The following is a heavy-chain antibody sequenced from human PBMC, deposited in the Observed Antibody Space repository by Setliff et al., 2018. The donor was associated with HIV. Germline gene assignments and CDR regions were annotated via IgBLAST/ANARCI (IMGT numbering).Heavy chain of an antibody. J-gene: IGHJ5*02. D-gene: IGHD3-3*01. CDR2: MNPNSGNT. CDR3: ARGNTISEVVTTNWLDP. Sequence: ASVKVSCKASGYTFTSYDINWVRQATGQGLEWMGWMNPNSGNTGYAQKFQGRVTMTRNTSISTAYMELSSLRFVTAADTAVYYCARGNTISEVVTTNWLDPWGQGTLVTVSS. CDR1: GYTFTSYD. V-gene: IGHV1-8*02.